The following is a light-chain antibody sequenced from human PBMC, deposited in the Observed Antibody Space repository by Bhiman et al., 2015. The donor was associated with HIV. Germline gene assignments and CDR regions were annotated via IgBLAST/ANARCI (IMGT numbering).Light chain of an antibody. J-gene: IGLJ2*01. Sequence: QSVLTQPPSASGTPGQRVTISCSGSSSNIGSNAVHWFRQLPGTTPKFVIHENDQRPSGVPDRFSGSKSGTSASLDISGLRSEDEADYYCAAWDDSLSGLILGGGTKLTV. CDR3: AAWDDSLSGLI. CDR2: END. CDR1: SSNIGSNA. V-gene: IGLV1-47*01.